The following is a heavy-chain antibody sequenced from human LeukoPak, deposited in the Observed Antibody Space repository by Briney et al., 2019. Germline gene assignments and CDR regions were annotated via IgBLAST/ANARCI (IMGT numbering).Heavy chain of an antibody. D-gene: IGHD2-2*01. CDR1: GGSFSGYY. CDR3: ARHPYQLLWLSWFDP. CDR2: IYYSGST. V-gene: IGHV4-34*01. J-gene: IGHJ5*02. Sequence: PSETLSLTCAVYGGSFSGYYWSWIRQPPGKGLEWIGSIYYSGSTYYNPSLKSRVTISVDTSKNQFSLKLSSVTAADTAVYYCARHPYQLLWLSWFDPWGQGTLVTVSS.